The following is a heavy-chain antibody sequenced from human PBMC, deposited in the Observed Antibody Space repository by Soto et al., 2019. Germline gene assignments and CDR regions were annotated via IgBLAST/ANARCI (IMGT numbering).Heavy chain of an antibody. CDR2: ISSSSSYI. CDR3: ARVGGAGILTGHYYFDY. Sequence: GGSLRLSCAASGFTFSSYSMNWVRQAPGKGLEWVSSISSSSSYIYYADSVKGRFTISRDNAKNSLYLQMNSLRAEDTAVYYCARVGGAGILTGHYYFDYWGQGTLVTVSS. V-gene: IGHV3-21*01. J-gene: IGHJ4*02. D-gene: IGHD3-9*01. CDR1: GFTFSSYS.